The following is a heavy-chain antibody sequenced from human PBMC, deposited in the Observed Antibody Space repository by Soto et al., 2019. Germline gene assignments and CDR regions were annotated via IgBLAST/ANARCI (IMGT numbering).Heavy chain of an antibody. CDR3: AISTGSYYSDFDY. D-gene: IGHD1-26*01. CDR1: GFTFDDYA. CDR2: ISGHSDEI. J-gene: IGHJ4*02. Sequence: PGGSLRLSCEHSGFTFDDYAMHCVRQVPGEGLEGVSVISGHSDEIDYADSVNGRFTISRDNAKKSLYLQMHSLRADDTALYYCAISTGSYYSDFDYWGQGTLVTVSS. V-gene: IGHV3-9*01.